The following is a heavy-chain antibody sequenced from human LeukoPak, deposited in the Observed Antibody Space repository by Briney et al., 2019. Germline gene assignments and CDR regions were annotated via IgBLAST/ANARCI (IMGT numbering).Heavy chain of an antibody. CDR3: ARGSQRQLVPFFDY. D-gene: IGHD6-13*01. V-gene: IGHV4-34*01. CDR1: GGSFSGYY. CDR2: INHSGST. Sequence: SETLSLTCAVYGGSFSGYYWSWIRQPPGKGLEWIGEINHSGSTNYNPTLKSRVTISVDKSKNQFSLKLSSVTAADTAVYYCARGSQRQLVPFFDYWGQGTLVTVSS. J-gene: IGHJ4*02.